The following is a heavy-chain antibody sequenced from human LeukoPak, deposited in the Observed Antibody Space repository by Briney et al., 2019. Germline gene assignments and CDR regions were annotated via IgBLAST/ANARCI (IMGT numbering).Heavy chain of an antibody. CDR1: GFTVTSNY. V-gene: IGHV3-53*01. J-gene: IGHJ3*02. Sequence: PGGSLRLSCAASGFTVTSNYMSWVGQAPGKGLEWVSIIYTGGNTCYADSVKGRFTISRDNSKNTLYLQMNSLRAEDTAVYYCADAFDIWGQGTMVTVSS. CDR2: IYTGGNT. CDR3: ADAFDI.